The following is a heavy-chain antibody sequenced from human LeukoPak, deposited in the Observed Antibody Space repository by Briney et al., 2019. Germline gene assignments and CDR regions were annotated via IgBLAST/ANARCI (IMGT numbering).Heavy chain of an antibody. D-gene: IGHD6-13*01. V-gene: IGHV4-59*01. CDR1: GGSISSYY. J-gene: IGHJ4*02. Sequence: SETLSLTCTVSGGSISSYYWSWIRQPPGKGLELIGYIYYSGSTNYNPSLKSRTTISVDTSQNQFSLTLSSVTAADTALYLCEIAPAGTYYFYYWGQGTLVTVSS. CDR2: IYYSGST. CDR3: EIAPAGTYYFYY.